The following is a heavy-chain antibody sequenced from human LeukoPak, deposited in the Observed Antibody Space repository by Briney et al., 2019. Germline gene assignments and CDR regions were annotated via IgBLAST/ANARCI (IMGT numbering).Heavy chain of an antibody. CDR3: ARLWVSSWVRYYFDY. D-gene: IGHD6-13*01. CDR1: GGSISSSSYY. CDR2: IYYSGST. J-gene: IGHJ4*02. V-gene: IGHV4-39*01. Sequence: PSETLSLTCTVPGGSISSSSYYWGWIRQPPGKGLEWIGSIYYSGSTYYNPSLKSRVTISVDTSKNQFSLKLSSVTAADTAVYYCARLWVSSWVRYYFDYWGQGTLVTVSS.